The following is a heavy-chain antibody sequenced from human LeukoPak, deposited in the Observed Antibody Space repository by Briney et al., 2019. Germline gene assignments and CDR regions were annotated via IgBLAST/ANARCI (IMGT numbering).Heavy chain of an antibody. V-gene: IGHV3-11*04. D-gene: IGHD6-6*01. Sequence: PGGSLRLSCAASGFTFSDYYMSWIRQAPGKGLEWVSYISSSGSTIYYADSVKGRFTISRDNAKNSLYLQMNSLRAEDTAVYYCARELKQLADYAFDIWGQGTMVTVSS. CDR1: GFTFSDYY. J-gene: IGHJ3*02. CDR2: ISSSGSTI. CDR3: ARELKQLADYAFDI.